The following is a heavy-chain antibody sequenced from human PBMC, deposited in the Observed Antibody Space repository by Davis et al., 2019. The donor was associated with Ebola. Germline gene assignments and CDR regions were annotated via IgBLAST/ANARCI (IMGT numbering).Heavy chain of an antibody. D-gene: IGHD4-17*01. CDR2: VDTGGSGT. Sequence: HTGGSLRLSCAASGFTFTSTWMHWVRQAPGKGLVWVSHVDTGGSGTSYADSVKGRFTISRDNSKNTLYLQMNSLRAEDTAVYYCARHDYGDSHFDYWGQGTLVTVSS. CDR1: GFTFTSTW. CDR3: ARHDYGDSHFDY. J-gene: IGHJ4*02. V-gene: IGHV3-74*01.